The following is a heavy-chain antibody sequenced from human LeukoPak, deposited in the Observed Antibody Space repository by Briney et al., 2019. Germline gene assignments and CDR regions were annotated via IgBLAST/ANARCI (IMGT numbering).Heavy chain of an antibody. CDR2: ISSSSSSYI. V-gene: IGHV3-21*04. D-gene: IGHD2-21*02. J-gene: IGHJ4*02. Sequence: GGSLRLSCAASGFTFSSYSMNWVRQAPGKGLEWVSFISSSSSSYIYYADSVKGRFTISRDNAKNSLYLQMNSLRAEDTAVYYCAKNPTAIYYFDYWGQGTLVTVSS. CDR1: GFTFSSYS. CDR3: AKNPTAIYYFDY.